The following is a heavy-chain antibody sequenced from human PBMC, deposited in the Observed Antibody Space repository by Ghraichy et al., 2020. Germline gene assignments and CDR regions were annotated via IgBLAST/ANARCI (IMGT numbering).Heavy chain of an antibody. D-gene: IGHD2-2*01. V-gene: IGHV4-61*01. J-gene: IGHJ4*02. CDR1: GGSVSSGSYY. CDR3: AGARASRMFDY. CDR2: ISYSGST. Sequence: SETLSLTCTASGGSVSSGSYYWSWIRQPPGKGLEWIGYISYSGSTNYNPSLKSRVTISVDTSKNQFSLRLSSVTAADTAVYYCAGARASRMFDYWGQGTLVTVSS.